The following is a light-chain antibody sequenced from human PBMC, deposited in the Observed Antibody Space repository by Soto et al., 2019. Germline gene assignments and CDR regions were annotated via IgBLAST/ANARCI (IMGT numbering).Light chain of an antibody. CDR1: SSDVGGYNY. Sequence: QSALTQPASVSGSPGQSITISCTGTSSDVGGYNYVSWYQQHPGKAPKFMIYDVSNRPSGVSNRFSGSKSGNTASLTISGLQAEDEADYYCSSYTSSSHVVFGGGTQLTVL. J-gene: IGLJ2*01. CDR2: DVS. CDR3: SSYTSSSHVV. V-gene: IGLV2-14*01.